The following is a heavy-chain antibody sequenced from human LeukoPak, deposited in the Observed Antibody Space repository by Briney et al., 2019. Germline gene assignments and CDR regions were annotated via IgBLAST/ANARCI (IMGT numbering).Heavy chain of an antibody. J-gene: IGHJ3*02. CDR2: IVVGSGNT. Sequence: GTSVKVSCKASGVTFTSSAMQWVRQARGQRLEWIGWIVVGSGNTNYAQKFEERGTITRDMSTSTAYMELSSLRSEDTAVYYCAADRYYYDSSGYYRAFDIWGQGTMVTVSS. CDR1: GVTFTSSA. CDR3: AADRYYYDSSGYYRAFDI. D-gene: IGHD3-22*01. V-gene: IGHV1-58*02.